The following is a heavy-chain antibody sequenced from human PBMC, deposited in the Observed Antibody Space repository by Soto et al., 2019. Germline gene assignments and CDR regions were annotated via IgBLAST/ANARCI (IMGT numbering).Heavy chain of an antibody. D-gene: IGHD6-19*01. CDR3: ARGRIAMTGSDY. CDR2: ISGSGGTT. J-gene: IGHJ4*02. V-gene: IGHV3-23*01. Sequence: GSLRLSCAASGFTFSSYAMSWVRQAPGKGLEWVSTISGSGGTTYYADSVKGRFTISRDNSKNTLYLQMNSLRAEDTAVYYCARGRIAMTGSDYWGQGTLVTVSS. CDR1: GFTFSSYA.